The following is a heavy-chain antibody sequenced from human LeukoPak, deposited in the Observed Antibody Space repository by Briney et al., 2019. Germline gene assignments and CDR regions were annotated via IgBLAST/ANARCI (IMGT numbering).Heavy chain of an antibody. J-gene: IGHJ3*02. D-gene: IGHD5-18*01. CDR1: GGSFSGYY. Sequence: SETLSLTCAVYGGSFSGYYWSWIRQPPGKGLEWIGEINHSGSTNYNPSLKSRVTISVDTSKNQFSLKLSSVTAADTAVYYCAGEKGSYGPRNAFDIWGQGTMVTVSS. CDR3: AGEKGSYGPRNAFDI. CDR2: INHSGST. V-gene: IGHV4-34*01.